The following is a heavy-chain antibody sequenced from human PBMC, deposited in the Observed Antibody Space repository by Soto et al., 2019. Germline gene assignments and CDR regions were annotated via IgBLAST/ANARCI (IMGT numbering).Heavy chain of an antibody. CDR2: MNPNSGNT. D-gene: IGHD3-9*01. V-gene: IGHV1-8*01. J-gene: IGHJ4*02. CDR3: ARVGRTYYDILTGYRPQGIDY. Sequence: ASVKVSCKASGYTFTSYDINWVRQATGQGLEWMGWMNPNSGNTGYAQKFQGRVTMTRNTSISTAYMELSSLRSEDTAVYYCARVGRTYYDILTGYRPQGIDYWGQGTLVTVSS. CDR1: GYTFTSYD.